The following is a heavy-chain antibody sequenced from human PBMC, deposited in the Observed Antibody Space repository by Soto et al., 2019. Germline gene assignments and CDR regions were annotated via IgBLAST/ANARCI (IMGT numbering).Heavy chain of an antibody. CDR3: ARHPTTVVTLLDC. Sequence: SETLSLTCTVSGGSISRYYWGWVRQPPGKGLEWIGSIYYSGSTYYNPSLKSRVTISVDTSKNQFSLKLSSVTAADTAVYYCARHPTTVVTLLDCWGQGTLVTVSS. D-gene: IGHD4-17*01. CDR2: IYYSGST. J-gene: IGHJ4*02. CDR1: GGSISRYY. V-gene: IGHV4-39*01.